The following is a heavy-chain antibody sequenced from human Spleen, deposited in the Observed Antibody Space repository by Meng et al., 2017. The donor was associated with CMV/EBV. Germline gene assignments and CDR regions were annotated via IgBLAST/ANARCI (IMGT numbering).Heavy chain of an antibody. CDR1: GGSVSSGSYY. Sequence: GSLRLSCTVSGGSVSSGSYYWSWIRQPPGKGLEWIGNIYYDGNTYYNPSLKSRLIIAVDTSKNQFSLKLSSVTAADTAVYYCARHVPIVGATNYYYGMDVWGQGTTVTVSS. V-gene: IGHV4-39*01. J-gene: IGHJ6*02. CDR2: IYYDGNT. CDR3: ARHVPIVGATNYYYGMDV. D-gene: IGHD1-26*01.